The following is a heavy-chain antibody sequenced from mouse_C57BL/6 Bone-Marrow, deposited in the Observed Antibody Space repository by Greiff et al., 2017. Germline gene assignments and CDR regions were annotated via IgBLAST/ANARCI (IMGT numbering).Heavy chain of an antibody. D-gene: IGHD2-3*01. CDR2: IWGVGST. V-gene: IGHV2-6*01. Sequence: VQLTASGPGLVAPSQSLSITCPVSGFSLTSYVVDWVRQSPGKGLEWLGVIWGVGSTNYNLAFKSRLSISKDNSKSQVFLKMNSLQTDDTAMYYCASGWLLAYWGQGTLVTVSA. CDR3: ASGWLLAY. CDR1: GFSLTSYV. J-gene: IGHJ3*01.